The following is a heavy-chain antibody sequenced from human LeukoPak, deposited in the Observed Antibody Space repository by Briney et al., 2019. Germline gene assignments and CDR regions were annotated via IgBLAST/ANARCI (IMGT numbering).Heavy chain of an antibody. Sequence: PGGSLRLSCAAPGFIFSNYAVHWVRQAPGQGLDWVALISNTGYTKTYADSVKGRFTISRDSSTLYLQMNSLRSEDTAVYYCARGSVGTPPPFDYWGQGTLVTVSS. V-gene: IGHV3-30-3*01. CDR3: ARGSVGTPPPFDY. CDR1: GFIFSNYA. J-gene: IGHJ4*02. D-gene: IGHD2-15*01. CDR2: ISNTGYTK.